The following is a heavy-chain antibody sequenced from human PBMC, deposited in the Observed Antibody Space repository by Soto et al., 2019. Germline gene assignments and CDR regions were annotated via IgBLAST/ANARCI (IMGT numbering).Heavy chain of an antibody. CDR1: Y. D-gene: IGHD3-22*01. CDR3: ARVVKTRRYYYDSSDHPFFLDY. V-gene: IGHV4-30-4*08. J-gene: IGHJ4*02. CDR2: IYYSGST. Sequence: YRSWQSQPGGNSLQWIWYIYYSGSTHYNPSLKSRVTISVDTSKNQFSLKLNSVTAADTAVYYCARVVKTRRYYYDSSDHPFFLDYWVQGALVTGFS.